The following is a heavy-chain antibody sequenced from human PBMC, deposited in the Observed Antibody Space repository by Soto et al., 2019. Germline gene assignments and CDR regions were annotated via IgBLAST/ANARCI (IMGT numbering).Heavy chain of an antibody. CDR2: IYYSGST. J-gene: IGHJ5*02. CDR1: DGSISSYY. D-gene: IGHD6-6*01. V-gene: IGHV4-59*12. CDR3: ARERPVGARLDP. Sequence: SETLSLTCTISDGSISSYYWSWIRQPPGKGLEWIGYIYYSGSTYYNPSLKSRVTISVDTSKNQFSLKLSSVTAADTAVYYCARERPVGARLDPWGQGTLVTVSS.